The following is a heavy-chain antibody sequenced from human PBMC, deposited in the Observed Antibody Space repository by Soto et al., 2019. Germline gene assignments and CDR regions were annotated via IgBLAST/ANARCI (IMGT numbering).Heavy chain of an antibody. CDR2: IYPGDSDT. CDR3: ARGYCTATTCDPWFDP. V-gene: IGHV5-51*01. CDR1: GYAFSSYW. Sequence: GESLKISCQGSGYAFSSYWIAWVRQMPGKGLEWMGIIYPGDSDTRYSPSFQGQVTISVDRSITTAYLQWSSLKASDTAMYYCARGYCTATTCDPWFDPWGQGTLVTVSS. D-gene: IGHD2-8*02. J-gene: IGHJ5*02.